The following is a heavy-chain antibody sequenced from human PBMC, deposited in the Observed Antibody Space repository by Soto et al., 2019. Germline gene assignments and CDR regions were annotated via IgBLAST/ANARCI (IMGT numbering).Heavy chain of an antibody. J-gene: IGHJ3*02. Sequence: ETLSVTGTVSGGSIGSPYWSWIRQPPGKGLEWIGYLSYGGNTNYNPSLKSRVTISLDTSKNQFSLKLSSVTAADTAVYYCARRDWNDAFDIWGQGTMVTVS. CDR2: LSYGGNT. D-gene: IGHD1-1*01. CDR1: GGSIGSPY. V-gene: IGHV4-59*11. CDR3: ARRDWNDAFDI.